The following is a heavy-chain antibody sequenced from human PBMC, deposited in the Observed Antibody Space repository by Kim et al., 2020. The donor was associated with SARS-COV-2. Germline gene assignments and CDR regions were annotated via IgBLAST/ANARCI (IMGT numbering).Heavy chain of an antibody. Sequence: SETLSLTCTVSGGFISSYYWSWIRQPPGKGLEWIGYIYYSGSTNYNPSLKSRVTISVDTSKNQFTLKLSSVTAADTAVYYCARCSGWYWYFDLWGRGTLVTVSS. CDR3: ARCSGWYWYFDL. D-gene: IGHD6-19*01. V-gene: IGHV4-59*13. CDR1: GGFISSYY. CDR2: IYYSGST. J-gene: IGHJ2*01.